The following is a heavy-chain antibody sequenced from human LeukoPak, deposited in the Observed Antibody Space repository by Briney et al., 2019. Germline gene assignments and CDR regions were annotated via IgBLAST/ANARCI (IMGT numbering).Heavy chain of an antibody. CDR2: ISSSGSTI. V-gene: IGHV3-48*03. CDR1: GFTFSSYE. J-gene: IGHJ6*03. Sequence: GGSLRLSCAASGFTFSSYEMNWVRQAPGKGLEWVSYISSSGSTIYYADSVKGRFTISRDNAKNSLYLQMNSLRAEDTAVYYCARDGYSYGPAYYMDVWGKGTTVTVSS. D-gene: IGHD5-18*01. CDR3: ARDGYSYGPAYYMDV.